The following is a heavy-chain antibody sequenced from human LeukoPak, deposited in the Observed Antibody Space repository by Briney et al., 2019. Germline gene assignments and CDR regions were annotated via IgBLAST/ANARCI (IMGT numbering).Heavy chain of an antibody. J-gene: IGHJ6*02. V-gene: IGHV1-46*01. CDR2: INPSGGST. CDR1: GYTFTSYY. CDR3: ARGSRIQLNDAPYYYYGMDV. Sequence: ASVKVSCKASGYTFTSYYMHWVRQAPGQGLEWMGIINPSGGSTSYAQKFQGRVTMTRDTSTSTVYMELSSLRSEDTAVYYCARGSRIQLNDAPYYYYGMDVWGQGTTVTVSS. D-gene: IGHD5-18*01.